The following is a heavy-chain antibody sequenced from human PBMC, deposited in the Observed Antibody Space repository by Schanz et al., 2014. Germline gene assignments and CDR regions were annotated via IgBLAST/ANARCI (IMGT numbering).Heavy chain of an antibody. CDR3: ARDNRYYLFDY. CDR2: ISSKGDMT. V-gene: IGHV3-64*01. J-gene: IGHJ4*02. CDR1: GFTFSTST. D-gene: IGHD3-16*02. Sequence: EVQLVESGGGLVQPGGSLRLSCAASGFTFSTSTMHWVRQAPGKGLEYVSSISSKGDMTFYGNSVKGRFTISRDNSKSTLYLQLGSLSAEDTAVYFCARDNRYYLFDYWGQGALVTVSS.